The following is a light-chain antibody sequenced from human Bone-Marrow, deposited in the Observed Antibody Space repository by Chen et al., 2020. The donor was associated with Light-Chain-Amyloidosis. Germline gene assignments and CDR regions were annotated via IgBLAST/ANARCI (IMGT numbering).Light chain of an antibody. CDR3: QQRFD. J-gene: IGKJ1*01. CDR2: VAY. CDR1: QSVGNSY. Sequence: EIVLTQSPGTLSLSPGERATLSCRASQSVGNSYLAWYQKKPGQAPRLLLYVAYSGATGIPARFRGSGSGTHFTLTISRVEPEDFSVCYRQQRFDFGRGTKVEIK. V-gene: IGKV3-20*01.